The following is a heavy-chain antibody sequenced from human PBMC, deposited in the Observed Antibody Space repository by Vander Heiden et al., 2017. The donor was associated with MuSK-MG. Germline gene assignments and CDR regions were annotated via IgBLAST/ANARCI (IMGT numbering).Heavy chain of an antibody. D-gene: IGHD2-2*01. CDR1: GYSISTDSY. J-gene: IGHJ4*02. V-gene: IGHV4-38-2*01. Sequence: QVQLQESGPGLVRPSETLSLTCVVSGYSISTDSYWGWIRQSPGRGLEWLGSIYHTGNTYYSPSFNSRVTISVDPSNNQFSLKLTSVTAADSAVYYCARILPATAWDCWGQGILVTVSS. CDR2: IYHTGNT. CDR3: ARILPATAWDC.